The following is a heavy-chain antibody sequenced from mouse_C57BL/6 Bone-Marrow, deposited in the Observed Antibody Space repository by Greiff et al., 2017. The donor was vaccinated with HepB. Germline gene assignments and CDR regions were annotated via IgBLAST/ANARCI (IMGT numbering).Heavy chain of an antibody. V-gene: IGHV2-2*01. Sequence: VKLMESGPGLVQPSQSLSITCTVSGFSLTSYGVHWVRQSPGKGLEWLGVIWSGGSTDYNAAFISRLSISKDNSKSQVFFKMNSLQADDTAIYYCARNKGYLYWYFDGWGTGTTVTVSS. CDR2: IWSGGST. CDR3: ARNKGYLYWYFDG. D-gene: IGHD2-2*01. CDR1: GFSLTSYG. J-gene: IGHJ1*03.